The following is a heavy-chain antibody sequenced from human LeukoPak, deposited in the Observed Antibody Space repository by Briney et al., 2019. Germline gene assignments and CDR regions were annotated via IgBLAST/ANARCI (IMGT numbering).Heavy chain of an antibody. CDR1: AGTFSSYA. V-gene: IGHV1-69*13. J-gene: IGHJ6*02. CDR2: MIPIFGTA. Sequence: SVKVSCKASAGTFSSYAISWVRQAPGQGLEWMGGMIPIFGTANYAQKFQGRVTITADESTSTAYMELSSLRSEDTAVYYCARARHYYYGMDVWGQGTTVTVSS. CDR3: ARARHYYYGMDV.